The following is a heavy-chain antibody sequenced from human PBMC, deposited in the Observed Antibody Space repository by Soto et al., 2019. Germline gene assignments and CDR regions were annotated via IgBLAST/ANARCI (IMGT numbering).Heavy chain of an antibody. Sequence: QVQLVQSGAEVKKPGASVKVSCKASGYTFTRSGISWVRQAPGPGLEWMGWISTYNGVTNYAQTFQGRGTMTTDTSTSTVHMEVSRLRSDDTAVYYCAREGAAPYYYYGMYVWGQGTPVTVSS. CDR3: AREGAAPYYYYGMYV. V-gene: IGHV1-18*01. D-gene: IGHD6-25*01. CDR1: GYTFTRSG. J-gene: IGHJ6*02. CDR2: ISTYNGVT.